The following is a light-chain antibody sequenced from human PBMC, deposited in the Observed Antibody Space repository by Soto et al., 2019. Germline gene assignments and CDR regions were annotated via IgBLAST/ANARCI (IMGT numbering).Light chain of an antibody. V-gene: IGLV3-1*01. CDR3: QAWDSSPYWV. CDR1: KLGDKY. CDR2: QDS. Sequence: SYELTQPPSVSVSPGQTASITCSGDKLGDKYACWYQKKPGQSPVLVIYQDSKRPSGIPERFSGSNSGNTATLTISGTQAMDEADYYCQAWDSSPYWVFGGGTKLTVL. J-gene: IGLJ3*02.